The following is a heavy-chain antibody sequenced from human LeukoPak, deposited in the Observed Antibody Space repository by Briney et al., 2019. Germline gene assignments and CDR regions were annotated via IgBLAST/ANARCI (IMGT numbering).Heavy chain of an antibody. Sequence: GGSLRLSCVGSGFTFSRYTMNWVRQAPGKGLEWVSTLSYDINYIYYADSVKGRFTISRDNAKNSLYLQMNSLRAEDTAVYYCARDSPSDWVLWGQGTLVTVSS. CDR2: LSYDINYI. J-gene: IGHJ4*02. V-gene: IGHV3-21*01. D-gene: IGHD2-21*01. CDR1: GFTFSRYT. CDR3: ARDSPSDWVL.